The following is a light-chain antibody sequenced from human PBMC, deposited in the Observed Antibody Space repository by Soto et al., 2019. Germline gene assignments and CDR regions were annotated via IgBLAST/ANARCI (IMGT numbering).Light chain of an antibody. CDR3: SSSTINNTVL. J-gene: IGLJ2*01. CDR1: SSDVGGYNY. V-gene: IGLV2-14*01. CDR2: EVS. Sequence: QSVLTQPPSASGSPGQSVTISCTGTSSDVGGYNYVSWHQQHPGKAPKLIIYEVSNRPSGVSNRFSGSKSGNTASLTISGLQAEDEADYYCSSSTINNTVLFGGGTKLTVL.